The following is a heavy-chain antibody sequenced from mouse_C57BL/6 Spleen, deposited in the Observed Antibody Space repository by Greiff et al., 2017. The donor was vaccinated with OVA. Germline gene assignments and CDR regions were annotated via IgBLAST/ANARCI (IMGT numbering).Heavy chain of an antibody. CDR3: ARGLPVDY. CDR1: GYTFTSYW. Sequence: QVQLKQPGAELVKPGASVKLSCKASGYTFTSYWMQWVKQRPGQGLEWIGEIDPSDSYTNYNQKFKGKATLTVDTSSSTAYMQLSSLTSEDSAVYYCARGLPVDYWGQGTTLTVSS. V-gene: IGHV1-50*01. CDR2: IDPSDSYT. J-gene: IGHJ2*01. D-gene: IGHD3-3*01.